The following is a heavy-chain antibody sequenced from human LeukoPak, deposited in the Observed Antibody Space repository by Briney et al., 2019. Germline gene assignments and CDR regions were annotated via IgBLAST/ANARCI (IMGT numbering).Heavy chain of an antibody. D-gene: IGHD6-13*01. CDR3: ARDSGIAAARNAFDI. J-gene: IGHJ3*02. CDR1: GYTFTSYG. CDR2: ISAYNGNT. V-gene: IGHV1-18*01. Sequence: ASVKVSCKASGYTFTSYGISWVRQAPGQGLEWMGWISAYNGNTNYAQKLQGRVTMTTDTSTSTAYMGLRSLRSDDTAVYYCARDSGIAAARNAFDIWGQGTMVTVSS.